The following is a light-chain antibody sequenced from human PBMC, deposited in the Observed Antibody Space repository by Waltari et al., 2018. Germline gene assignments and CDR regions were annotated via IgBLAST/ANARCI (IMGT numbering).Light chain of an antibody. CDR2: DVN. CDR3: SSYAGSSNFVV. Sequence: QSALTQPPSASGSPGHSVTISCTGTSGDVGGYNYVSWYQQYPGKAPKLLIYDVNERPSGVPARFSGSKSDNTASLTVSGLQDEDEADYYCSSYAGSSNFVVFGGGTKVTVL. CDR1: SGDVGGYNY. J-gene: IGLJ2*01. V-gene: IGLV2-8*01.